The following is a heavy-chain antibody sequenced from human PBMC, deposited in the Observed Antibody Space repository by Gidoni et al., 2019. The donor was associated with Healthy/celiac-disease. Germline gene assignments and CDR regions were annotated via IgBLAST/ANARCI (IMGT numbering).Heavy chain of an antibody. V-gene: IGHV4-31*03. J-gene: IGHJ3*02. CDR2: IYYSGSN. D-gene: IGHD6-19*01. CDR3: AREFNKAVAGTRAFDI. Sequence: QVQLQESGPGLVKPSQTLSLTCTVSVGSISCGGSYWSWIRQHPGKGLEWIGYIYYSGSNYYNPSLKSRVTISVDTSKNQFSLKLSSVTAADTAVYYCAREFNKAVAGTRAFDIWGQGTMVTVFS. CDR1: VGSISCGGSY.